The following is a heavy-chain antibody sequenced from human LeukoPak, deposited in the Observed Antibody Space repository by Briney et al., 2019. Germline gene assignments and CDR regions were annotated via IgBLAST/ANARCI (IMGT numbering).Heavy chain of an antibody. D-gene: IGHD3-22*01. V-gene: IGHV3-21*01. CDR3: ARDNYYDSSGYYGWDAFDI. CDR2: ISGSPSYI. Sequence: GGSLRLSCAASGFTFSSYNMNWVRQAPGKGLEWVSSISGSPSYISFADSLKGRFTISRDNSKNTLYLQMNSLRAEDTAVYYCARDNYYDSSGYYGWDAFDIWGQGTMVTVSS. CDR1: GFTFSSYN. J-gene: IGHJ3*02.